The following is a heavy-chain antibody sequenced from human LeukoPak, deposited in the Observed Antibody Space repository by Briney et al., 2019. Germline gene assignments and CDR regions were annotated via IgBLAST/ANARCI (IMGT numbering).Heavy chain of an antibody. CDR1: GFTFSSYE. J-gene: IGHJ4*02. CDR3: ASTIDYGDYPFGY. V-gene: IGHV3-48*03. CDR2: ISSSGSTI. D-gene: IGHD4-17*01. Sequence: DPGGSLRLSCAASGFTFSSYEMNWVRQGPGKGLEWVSYISSSGSTIYYADSVKGRFTIPRDNAKNSLYLQMNSLRAEDTAVYYCASTIDYGDYPFGYWGQGTLVTVSS.